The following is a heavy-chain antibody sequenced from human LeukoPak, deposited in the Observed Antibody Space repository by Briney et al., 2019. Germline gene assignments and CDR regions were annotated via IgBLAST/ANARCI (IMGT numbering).Heavy chain of an antibody. CDR3: ATYRQVLLPFES. J-gene: IGHJ4*02. D-gene: IGHD2-8*02. Sequence: AGGSLRLSCAASGFTFSDYYMSWIRQAPGKGLEWVSYISSSGSTIYHADSVKGRFTISRDNAKNSLYLQMNSLRAEDTAIYYCATYRQVLLPFESWGQGTLVTVSS. CDR2: ISSSGSTI. CDR1: GFTFSDYY. V-gene: IGHV3-11*01.